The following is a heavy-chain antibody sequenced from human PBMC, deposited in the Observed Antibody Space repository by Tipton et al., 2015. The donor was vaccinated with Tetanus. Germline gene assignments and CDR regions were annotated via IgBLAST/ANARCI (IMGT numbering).Heavy chain of an antibody. D-gene: IGHD2-8*01. J-gene: IGHJ2*01. CDR2: ISGSGGTT. V-gene: IGHV3-23*01. CDR1: GFTFDTYA. Sequence: SLRLSCEASGFTFDTYAKSWVRQAPGKGLEWVAAISGSGGTTNYAYSVKGRFIVAGDNSKNTLSLQLNSLRVDDTAVYYCARRCDYYYFDLWCRGTLVTVSS. CDR3: ARRCDYYYFDL.